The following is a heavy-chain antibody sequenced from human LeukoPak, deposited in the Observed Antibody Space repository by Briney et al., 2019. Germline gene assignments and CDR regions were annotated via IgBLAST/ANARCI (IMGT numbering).Heavy chain of an antibody. CDR3: ASNTYGDYVSFDY. CDR2: MSSSGNVK. CDR1: GFTFSDYE. V-gene: IGHV3-48*03. Sequence: GGSLRLSCEASGFTFSDYERNWVRQPPGKGLEWVSYMSSSGNVKYYADSVKGRFTISRDNAKNSLYLQMNSLRAEDTAVYYCASNTYGDYVSFDYWGQGTLVIVSS. D-gene: IGHD4-17*01. J-gene: IGHJ4*02.